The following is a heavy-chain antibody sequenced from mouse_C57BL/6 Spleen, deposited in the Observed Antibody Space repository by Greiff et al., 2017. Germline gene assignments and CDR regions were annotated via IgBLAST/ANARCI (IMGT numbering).Heavy chain of an antibody. D-gene: IGHD1-1*01. V-gene: IGHV1-54*01. Sequence: QVQLQQSGAELVRPGNSVKVSCKASGYAFTNYLIEWVKQRPGQGLEWIGVINPGSGGTNYNEKFKGKATLTADKSSSTAYMQLSSLTSEDSAVYFCARWSYGSSYDYRGQGTTLTVSS. CDR3: ARWSYGSSYDY. J-gene: IGHJ2*01. CDR1: GYAFTNYL. CDR2: INPGSGGT.